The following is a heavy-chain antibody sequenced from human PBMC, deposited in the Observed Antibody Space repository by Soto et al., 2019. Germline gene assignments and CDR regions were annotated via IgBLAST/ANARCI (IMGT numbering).Heavy chain of an antibody. CDR2: ISAYNGNT. J-gene: IGHJ6*02. Sequence: QVQLVQSGAEVKKPGASVKVSCKASGYTFTSYGISWVRQAPGQGLEWMGWISAYNGNTNYAQKLQGRVTMTTDTSTSTAYMELRSLRSDDTAVYYCAREYVPYYDSSGLDPDYYYGMDVWGQGTTVTVSS. V-gene: IGHV1-18*04. CDR1: GYTFTSYG. CDR3: AREYVPYYDSSGLDPDYYYGMDV. D-gene: IGHD3-22*01.